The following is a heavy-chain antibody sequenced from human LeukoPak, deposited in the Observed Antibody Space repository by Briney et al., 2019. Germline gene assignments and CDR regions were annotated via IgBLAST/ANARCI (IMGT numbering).Heavy chain of an antibody. CDR3: ARHLWVPSFNWFDP. D-gene: IGHD3-3*02. V-gene: IGHV4-4*07. CDR1: GGSISSYY. CDR2: IYTSGST. J-gene: IGHJ5*02. Sequence: PSETLSLTCTVSGGSISSYYWSWIRQPAGKGLEWIGRIYTSGSTNYNPSLKSRVTISVDTSKNQFSLKLSSVTAADTAVYYCARHLWVPSFNWFDPWGQGTLVTVSS.